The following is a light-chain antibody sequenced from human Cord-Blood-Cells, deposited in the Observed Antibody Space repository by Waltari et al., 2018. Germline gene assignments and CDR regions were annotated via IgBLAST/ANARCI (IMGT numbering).Light chain of an antibody. J-gene: IGLJ2*01. Sequence: SYELTQPPSVSVSPGQTASITCSGDTLGDKYACWYQQKPGQSPVLAIYQDSKRPSGIPERFSGSNSGNTATLTISGTQAMDEADYYCQAWDSSTAVFGGGTKLTVL. V-gene: IGLV3-1*01. CDR3: QAWDSSTAV. CDR1: TLGDKY. CDR2: QDS.